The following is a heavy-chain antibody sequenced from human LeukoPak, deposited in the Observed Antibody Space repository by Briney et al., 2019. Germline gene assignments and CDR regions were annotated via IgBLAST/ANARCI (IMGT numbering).Heavy chain of an antibody. CDR1: GYTFSEYY. J-gene: IGHJ4*02. Sequence: VASVKVSCKTSGYTFSEYYIYWVRQAPGQGLEWMGWINPNSGGTNYAQKFQGRVTMTRDTSISTAYMELSRLRSDDTAVYYCARDPDILTGYYFDYWGQGTLVTVSS. V-gene: IGHV1-2*02. CDR2: INPNSGGT. CDR3: ARDPDILTGYYFDY. D-gene: IGHD3-9*01.